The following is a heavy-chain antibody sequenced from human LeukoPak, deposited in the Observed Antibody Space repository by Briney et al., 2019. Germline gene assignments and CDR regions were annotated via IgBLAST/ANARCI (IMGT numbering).Heavy chain of an antibody. CDR1: GFTFSSYG. V-gene: IGHV3-23*01. Sequence: PGGSLRLSCAASGFTFSSYGMSWVRQAPGKGLEWVSAISGSGGSTYYADSVKGRFTISRDNSKNTLYLQMNSLRAEDTAVYYCAKRTARLLWSSEASSDVWGKGTTVTISS. D-gene: IGHD3-10*01. CDR2: ISGSGGST. J-gene: IGHJ6*04. CDR3: AKRTARLLWSSEASSDV.